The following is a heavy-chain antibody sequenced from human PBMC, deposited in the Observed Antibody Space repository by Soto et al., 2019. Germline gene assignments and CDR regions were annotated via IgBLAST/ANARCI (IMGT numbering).Heavy chain of an antibody. CDR3: AKDIARFRRGHYYYYYGMDV. J-gene: IGHJ6*02. V-gene: IGHV3-43D*04. CDR2: ISWDGGST. D-gene: IGHD3-3*01. CDR1: GFTFDDYA. Sequence: PGGSLRLSCAASGFTFDDYAMHWVRQAPGKGLEWVSLISWDGGSTYYADSVKGRFTNSRDNSKNSLYLQMNSLRAEDTALYYCAKDIARFRRGHYYYYYGMDVWGQGTTVTVSS.